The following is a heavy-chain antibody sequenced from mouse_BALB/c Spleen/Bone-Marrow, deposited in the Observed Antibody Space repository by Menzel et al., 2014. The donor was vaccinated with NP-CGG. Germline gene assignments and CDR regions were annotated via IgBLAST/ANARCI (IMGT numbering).Heavy chain of an antibody. D-gene: IGHD3-2*01. V-gene: IGHV1-7*01. CDR3: VRSTGAMDY. CDR2: INPSTGYT. CDR1: GYTFTSCW. Sequence: VQRVESGAELAKPGASVKMSCKASGYTFTSCWMHWVKQRPGQGLEWIGYINPSTGYTEYSQKFKDKATLTADKSSSTAYMQLSSLTSEDSAVYYCVRSTGAMDYWGQGTSVTVSS. J-gene: IGHJ4*01.